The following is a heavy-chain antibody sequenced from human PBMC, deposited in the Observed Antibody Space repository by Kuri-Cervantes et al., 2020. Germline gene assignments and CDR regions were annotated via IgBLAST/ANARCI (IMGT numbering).Heavy chain of an antibody. D-gene: IGHD6-13*01. V-gene: IGHV4-34*01. CDR1: GGSFSGYY. J-gene: IGHJ1*01. CDR3: ARGRGSSWYYFQH. Sequence: GSLRLSCAVYGGSFSGYYWSWIRQPPGKGLEWIGEINHSGSTNYNPSLKSRVTISVDTSKNQFSLKLSSVTAADTAAHYCARGRGSSWYYFQHWGQGTLVTVSS. CDR2: INHSGST.